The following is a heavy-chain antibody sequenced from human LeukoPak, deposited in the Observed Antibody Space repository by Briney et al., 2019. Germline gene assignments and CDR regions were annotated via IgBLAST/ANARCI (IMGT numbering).Heavy chain of an antibody. CDR2: ISGSGGST. V-gene: IGHV3-23*01. D-gene: IGHD2-2*01. Sequence: GGSLRLSCAASGFTCSSYAMSWVGQAPGKGLEWFSAISGSGGSTYYADSVKGRFTISRDNSKNTLYLQMNSLRAEDTAVYYCATGYCSSTSCPNWFDPWGQGSLVSVSS. CDR1: GFTCSSYA. J-gene: IGHJ5*02. CDR3: ATGYCSSTSCPNWFDP.